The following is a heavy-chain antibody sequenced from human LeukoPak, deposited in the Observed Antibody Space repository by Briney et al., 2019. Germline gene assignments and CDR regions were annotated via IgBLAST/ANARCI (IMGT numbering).Heavy chain of an antibody. V-gene: IGHV4-39*01. CDR1: GGSISSSSYY. CDR3: ARVSITGNAFDI. J-gene: IGHJ3*02. D-gene: IGHD1-20*01. Sequence: PSETLSLTCTVSGGSISSSSYYWGWIRQPPGKGLEWIGSIYYSGSTYYNPSLKSRVTISVDTSKNQFSLKLSSVTAGDTAVYYCARVSITGNAFDIWGQGTMVTVSS. CDR2: IYYSGST.